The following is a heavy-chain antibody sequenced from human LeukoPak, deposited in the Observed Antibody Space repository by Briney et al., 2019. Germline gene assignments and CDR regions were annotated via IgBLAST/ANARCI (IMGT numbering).Heavy chain of an antibody. CDR3: ARSSMVRGVIPDY. J-gene: IGHJ4*02. CDR2: IYYSGST. Sequence: SETLSLTCTVSGGSISSGGYYWSWIRQHPGKGLEWIGYIYYSGSTYYNPSLKSRVTISVDTSKNQFSLKLSSVTAADTAVYYFARSSMVRGVIPDYWGQGTLVTVSS. V-gene: IGHV4-31*03. D-gene: IGHD3-10*01. CDR1: GGSISSGGYY.